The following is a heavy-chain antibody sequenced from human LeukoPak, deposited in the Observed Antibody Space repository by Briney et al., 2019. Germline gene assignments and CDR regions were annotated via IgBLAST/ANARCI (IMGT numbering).Heavy chain of an antibody. Sequence: GGSLTLFYAGPQFKYKSYEVSRRRQAPGQGLERVAVIWYDGSNKYYADSVKGRFTISRDNSKNTLYLQMNSLRAEDTAVYYCARDRQPNYYGSGSYDPYYYGMDVWGQGTTVTVSS. D-gene: IGHD3-10*01. CDR3: ARDRQPNYYGSGSYDPYYYGMDV. V-gene: IGHV3-33*08. CDR1: QFKYKSYE. CDR2: IWYDGSNK. J-gene: IGHJ6*02.